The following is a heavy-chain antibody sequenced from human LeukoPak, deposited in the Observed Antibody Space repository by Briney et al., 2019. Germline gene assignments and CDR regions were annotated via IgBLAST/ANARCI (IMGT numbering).Heavy chain of an antibody. CDR1: GFTVSSNY. CDR2: IYSGGST. J-gene: IGHJ4*02. CDR3: ARDGFSSSWGLAY. D-gene: IGHD6-13*01. Sequence: LPGGSLRLSCAASGFTVSSNYTSWVRQAPGKGLEWVSVIYSGGSTYYADSVKGRFTISRDNSKNTLYLQMNSLRVEDTAVYYCARDGFSSSWGLAYWGQGTLVTVSS. V-gene: IGHV3-53*01.